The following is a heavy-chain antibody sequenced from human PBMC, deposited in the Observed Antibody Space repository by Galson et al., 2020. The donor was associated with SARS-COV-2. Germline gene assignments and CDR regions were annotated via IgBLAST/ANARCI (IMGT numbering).Heavy chain of an antibody. V-gene: IGHV2-70*11. CDR3: ARRRQDSSGWGRTPYYYGMDV. J-gene: IGHJ6*02. CDR1: GFSLSTSGMC. Sequence: ESGPTLVKPTQTLTLTCTFSGFSLSTSGMCVSWIRQPPGKALEWLARIDWDDDKYYSTSLKTRLTISKDTSKNQVVLTMTNMDPVDTATYYCARRRQDSSGWGRTPYYYGMDVWSQGTTVTVSS. D-gene: IGHD6-19*01. CDR2: IDWDDDK.